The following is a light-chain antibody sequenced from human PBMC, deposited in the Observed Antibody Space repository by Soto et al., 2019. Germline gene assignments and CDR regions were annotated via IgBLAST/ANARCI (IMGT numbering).Light chain of an antibody. CDR3: QQYNSYSWT. CDR1: QSFSNW. J-gene: IGKJ1*01. V-gene: IGKV1-5*03. CDR2: KAS. Sequence: DIQMTQSPSTLSASVGDTVTITCRASQSFSNWLAWYQQKPGKAPNFLLYKASTLESGVPSRFIGSGSGTEFTLTISRLQPDDFATYYCQQYNSYSWTFGQGTKVEIK.